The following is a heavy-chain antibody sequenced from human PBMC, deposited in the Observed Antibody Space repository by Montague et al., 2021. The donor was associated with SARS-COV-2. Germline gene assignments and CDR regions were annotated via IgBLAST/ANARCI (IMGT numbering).Heavy chain of an antibody. J-gene: IGHJ6*02. V-gene: IGHV3-23*03. D-gene: IGHD2-2*01. CDR1: GFTFSSYA. CDR2: IYSGGSST. CDR3: AKDQGDCSSSRCFRGWTYYYYGMDV. Sequence: SLRLSCAASGFTFSSYAMSWVRQAPGKGLEWVSVIYSGGSSTYYADSVKGRFTISRDNSKNTLYLQMNSLRAEDTAVYYCAKDQGDCSSSRCFRGWTYYYYGMDVWGQGTTVTVSS.